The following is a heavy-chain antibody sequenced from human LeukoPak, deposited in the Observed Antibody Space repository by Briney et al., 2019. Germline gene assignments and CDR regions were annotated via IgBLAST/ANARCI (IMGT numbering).Heavy chain of an antibody. Sequence: GGSLRLSCGFTFSSYGIHWVRQAPGKGLEWVAVISYDGSDKYYADSVKGRFTISRDNSKNTLYLQMNSLRAEDTAVYYCARDRVYSSGQLFDYWGQGTLVTVSS. CDR2: ISYDGSDK. V-gene: IGHV3-30*03. J-gene: IGHJ4*02. D-gene: IGHD6-19*01. CDR1: FTFSSYG. CDR3: ARDRVYSSGQLFDY.